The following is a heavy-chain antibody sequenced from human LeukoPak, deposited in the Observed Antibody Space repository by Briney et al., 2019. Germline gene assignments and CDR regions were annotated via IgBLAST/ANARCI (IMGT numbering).Heavy chain of an antibody. CDR3: ARTYYYGSGSPYYFDY. D-gene: IGHD3-10*01. CDR1: GGSISSSDYY. CDR2: IYYSGTT. J-gene: IGHJ4*02. V-gene: IGHV4-39*01. Sequence: SETLSLTCTVSGGSISSSDYYWGWIRQPPGKGLEWIASIYYSGTTHYNPSHQSRVTMSVDTSKNQFSLKLSSVTAADTAVYYCARTYYYGSGSPYYFDYWGQGTLVTVSS.